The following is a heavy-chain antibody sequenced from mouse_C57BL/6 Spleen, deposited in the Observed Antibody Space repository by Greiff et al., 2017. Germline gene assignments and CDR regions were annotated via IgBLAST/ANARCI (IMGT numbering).Heavy chain of an antibody. CDR3: AREGYDYDGSWFAY. J-gene: IGHJ3*01. CDR2: INPYNGGT. Sequence: VQLQQSGPVLVKPGASVKMSCKASGYTFTDYYMNWVKQSHGKSLEWIGVINPYNGGTSYNQKFKGKATLTVDKSSSTAYMELNSLTSEDSAVYYGAREGYDYDGSWFAYWGQGTLVTVSA. V-gene: IGHV1-19*01. CDR1: GYTFTDYY. D-gene: IGHD2-4*01.